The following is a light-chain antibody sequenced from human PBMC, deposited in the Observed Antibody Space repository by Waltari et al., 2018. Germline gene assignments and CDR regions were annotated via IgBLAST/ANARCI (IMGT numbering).Light chain of an antibody. CDR2: DVT. CDR3: SSYTSSSTLI. V-gene: IGLV2-14*03. CDR1: NSDIGGYDY. Sequence: QSALTQPASVSGSPGQSITIPCPGTNSDIGGYDYVSWYQQHPGKAPKLMIYDVTNRPSGVSNRFSGSKSGNTASLTISGLQAEDEADYYCSSYTSSSTLIFGGGTKLTVL. J-gene: IGLJ2*01.